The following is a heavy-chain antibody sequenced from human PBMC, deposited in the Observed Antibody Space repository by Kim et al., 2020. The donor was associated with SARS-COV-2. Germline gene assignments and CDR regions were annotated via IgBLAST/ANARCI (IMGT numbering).Heavy chain of an antibody. Sequence: GGSLRLSCAASGFTFSSYAMSWVRQAPGKGLEWVSAISGSGGSTYYADSVKGQFTISRDNSKNTLYLQMNSLRAEDTAVYYCAKGGLRRIYVWGSYRYIDYWGQGTLVTVSS. D-gene: IGHD3-16*02. CDR1: GFTFSSYA. J-gene: IGHJ4*02. CDR3: AKGGLRRIYVWGSYRYIDY. CDR2: ISGSGGST. V-gene: IGHV3-23*01.